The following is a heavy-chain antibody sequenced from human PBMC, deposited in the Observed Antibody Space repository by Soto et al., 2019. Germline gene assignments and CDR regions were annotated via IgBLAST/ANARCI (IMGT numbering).Heavy chain of an antibody. V-gene: IGHV4-38-2*02. CDR3: ARGTTIFGVVTSYYFDY. CDR2: IYHSGST. Sequence: SETLSLTCTVSGYSISSGYYWGWIRQPPGKGLEWIGSIYHSGSTYYNPSLKSRVTISVDTSKNQFSLKLSSVTAADTAVYYCARGTTIFGVVTSYYFDYWGQGTLVTVSS. CDR1: GYSISSGYY. J-gene: IGHJ4*02. D-gene: IGHD3-3*01.